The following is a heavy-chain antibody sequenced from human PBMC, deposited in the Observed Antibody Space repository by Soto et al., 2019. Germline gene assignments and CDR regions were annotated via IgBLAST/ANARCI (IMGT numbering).Heavy chain of an antibody. CDR3: ASGIQLWLRRINNGYSG. D-gene: IGHD5-18*01. J-gene: IGHJ4*02. CDR2: IIPMFGTA. Sequence: QVQLVQSGAEVKKPESSVKVSCKAPGGTFSTYAISWVRQAPGQGLEWMGGIIPMFGTANYAQRFQDRDTITADESTNTVCMEMSSLRSADTAVYFCASGIQLWLRRINNGYSGWGQGTLVTVSS. CDR1: GGTFSTYA. V-gene: IGHV1-69*12.